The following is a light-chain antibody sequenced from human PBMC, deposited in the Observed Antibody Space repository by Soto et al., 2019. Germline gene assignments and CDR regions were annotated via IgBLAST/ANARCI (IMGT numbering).Light chain of an antibody. CDR3: QQFVGSSYT. CDR2: GAS. J-gene: IGKJ2*01. Sequence: VLTQSPGTLSLSPGERATLSCRASQSVSSRCLAWYQQKPGQAPGLLIYGASTRATDIPDRFSGSGSGTDFTLTISRLEPEDFAVYYCQQFVGSSYTFGQGTKVEIK. CDR1: QSVSSRC. V-gene: IGKV3-20*01.